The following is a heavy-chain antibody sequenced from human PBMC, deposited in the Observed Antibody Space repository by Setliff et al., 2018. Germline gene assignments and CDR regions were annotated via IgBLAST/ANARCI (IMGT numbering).Heavy chain of an antibody. CDR3: ARDRKVYYYGSGLDY. V-gene: IGHV3-21*04. Sequence: PGGSLRLSCAASVSVFSRFDMSWVRQAPGKGLEWVAFISFGSNYIFYADSVKGRFTISRDNAENSVYLQMNSLRAEDTAVYYCARDRKVYYYGSGLDYWGQGALVTVSS. CDR1: VSVFSRFD. J-gene: IGHJ4*02. CDR2: ISFGSNYI. D-gene: IGHD3-10*01.